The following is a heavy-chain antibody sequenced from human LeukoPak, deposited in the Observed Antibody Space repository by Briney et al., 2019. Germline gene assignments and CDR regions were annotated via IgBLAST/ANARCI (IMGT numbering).Heavy chain of an antibody. Sequence: GGSLRLSCAASGFTFSNYGMHWVRQAPGKGLEWVAAIWYDGSNKYYGDPVKGRFTISRDNSKNTLYLQMNSPRAEDTAAYYCARAGYGDPHFDFWGQGTLVTVSS. CDR1: GFTFSNYG. D-gene: IGHD4-17*01. J-gene: IGHJ4*02. CDR3: ARAGYGDPHFDF. CDR2: IWYDGSNK. V-gene: IGHV3-33*01.